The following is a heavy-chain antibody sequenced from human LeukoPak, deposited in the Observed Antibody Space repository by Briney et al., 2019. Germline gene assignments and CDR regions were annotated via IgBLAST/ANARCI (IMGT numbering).Heavy chain of an antibody. CDR3: ARDRWGYSYGGD. D-gene: IGHD5-18*01. CDR2: IIPIFGTT. V-gene: IGHV1-69*06. CDR1: GGTFISYA. Sequence: GASVKVSCKASGGTFISYAISWVRQAPGQGLEWMGGIIPIFGTTNYARKFRGRVTLTADKSTRTAYMELSSLRSEDTAVYYCARDRWGYSYGGDWGQGTQVTVSS. J-gene: IGHJ4*02.